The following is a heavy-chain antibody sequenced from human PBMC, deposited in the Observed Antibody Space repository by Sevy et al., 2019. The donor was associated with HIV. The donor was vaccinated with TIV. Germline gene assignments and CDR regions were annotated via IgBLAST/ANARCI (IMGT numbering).Heavy chain of an antibody. D-gene: IGHD6-13*01. CDR1: GFTFSSYW. CDR2: INQEGSVK. V-gene: IGHV3-7*01. CDR3: VRAIAAAGSF. J-gene: IGHJ4*02. Sequence: GGSLRLSCEASGFTFSSYWMSWVRQAPGKGLEWVANINQEGSVKYYVDSVKGRFTISRDDGRNSLYLYMNSLRADDTALYYCVRAIAAAGSFWGQGTLVTVSS.